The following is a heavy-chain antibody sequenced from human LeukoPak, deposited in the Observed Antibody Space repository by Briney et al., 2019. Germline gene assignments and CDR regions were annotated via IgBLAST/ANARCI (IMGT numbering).Heavy chain of an antibody. V-gene: IGHV3-66*01. J-gene: IGHJ4*02. D-gene: IGHD3-9*01. Sequence: PGGSLRLSCAASGFTVSSNYMSWVRQAPGKGLEWVSVIYSGGSTYYADSVKGRFTISRDNSKNTLYLQMNSLRAEDTAVYYCARVRYFDWWSFDYWGQGTLVTVSS. CDR1: GFTVSSNY. CDR2: IYSGGST. CDR3: ARVRYFDWWSFDY.